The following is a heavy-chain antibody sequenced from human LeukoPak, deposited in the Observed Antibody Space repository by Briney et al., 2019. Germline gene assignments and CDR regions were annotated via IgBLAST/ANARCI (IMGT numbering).Heavy chain of an antibody. CDR1: GFTVSSNS. CDR3: ARRAGEYSHPYDY. J-gene: IGHJ4*02. Sequence: ETGGSLRLSCKVSGFTVSSNSWSWVRQAPGKGLEWVSFISSGGNTDHSDSVKGRFTISRGNSKNTLYLQMNSLRAEDTAIYYCARRAGEYSHPYDYWGQGTLVTVSS. CDR2: ISSGGNT. V-gene: IGHV3-53*01. D-gene: IGHD2-15*01.